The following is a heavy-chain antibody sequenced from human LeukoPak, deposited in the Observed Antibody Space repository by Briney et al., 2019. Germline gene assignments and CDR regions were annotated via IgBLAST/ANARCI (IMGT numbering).Heavy chain of an antibody. J-gene: IGHJ4*02. Sequence: SETLSLTCSVSGDSISSSSSYWGWIRQPPGTGLEWIGSIYYSGSTYYNPSLKSRVTISVDTSKNQFSLKLSSVTAADTAVYYCARGNMGATTHYYFDYWGQGTLVTVSS. V-gene: IGHV4-39*07. CDR3: ARGNMGATTHYYFDY. CDR1: GDSISSSSSY. CDR2: IYYSGST. D-gene: IGHD1-26*01.